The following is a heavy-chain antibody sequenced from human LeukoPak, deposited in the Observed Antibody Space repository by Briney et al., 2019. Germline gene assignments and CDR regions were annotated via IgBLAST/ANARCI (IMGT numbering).Heavy chain of an antibody. D-gene: IGHD3-10*01. CDR2: INPSGGST. Sequence: ASVTVSCTASGYTFTSYYMHWVRQAPGQGLEWMGIINPSGGSTSYAQKFQGRVTMTRDTSTSTVYMELSSLRSEDTAGYYCARGRGSYGMDVWGQGTTVTVSS. CDR1: GYTFTSYY. V-gene: IGHV1-46*01. J-gene: IGHJ6*02. CDR3: ARGRGSYGMDV.